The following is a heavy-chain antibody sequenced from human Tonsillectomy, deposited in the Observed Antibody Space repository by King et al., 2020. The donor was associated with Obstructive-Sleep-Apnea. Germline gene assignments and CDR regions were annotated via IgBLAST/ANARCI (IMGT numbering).Heavy chain of an antibody. Sequence: VQLQESGPGLVKPSQTLSLTCTVSGGFISSGGYYWTWIRQHPGKGLEWIGYLYYSGSTYYNPSLKSRVSISVDSSKNQFPLKLSSGTAADTAVYYCARASPQYYDSSGYSSYFDYWGQGTLVTASS. D-gene: IGHD3-22*01. J-gene: IGHJ4*02. V-gene: IGHV4-31*03. CDR3: ARASPQYYDSSGYSSYFDY. CDR2: LYYSGST. CDR1: GGFISSGGYY.